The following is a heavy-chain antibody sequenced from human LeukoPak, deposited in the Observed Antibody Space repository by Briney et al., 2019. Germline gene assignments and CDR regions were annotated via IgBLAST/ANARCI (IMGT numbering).Heavy chain of an antibody. CDR2: ISHSGST. J-gene: IGHJ4*02. Sequence: PSETLSLTCAVYGGSFSGYYWSWIRQPPGKGLEWIGEISHSGSTNYNPSLKSRVTISVDTSKNQFSLKLSPVTAADTAVYYCARGLYVDTAMVYFDYWGQGTLVTVSS. D-gene: IGHD5-18*01. CDR1: GGSFSGYY. CDR3: ARGLYVDTAMVYFDY. V-gene: IGHV4-34*01.